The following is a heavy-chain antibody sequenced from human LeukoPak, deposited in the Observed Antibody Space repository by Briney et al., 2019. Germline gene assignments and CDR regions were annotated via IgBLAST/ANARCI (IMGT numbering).Heavy chain of an antibody. J-gene: IGHJ4*02. Sequence: SETLSLTCTVSGGSISSYYWSWIRQPPGKGLEWIGYIYYSGSINYNPSLKSRVTISVDTSKNQFSLKLSSVTAADTAVYYCARNYDILPHFDYWGQGTLVTVSS. CDR2: IYYSGSI. CDR3: ARNYDILPHFDY. V-gene: IGHV4-59*01. CDR1: GGSISSYY. D-gene: IGHD3-9*01.